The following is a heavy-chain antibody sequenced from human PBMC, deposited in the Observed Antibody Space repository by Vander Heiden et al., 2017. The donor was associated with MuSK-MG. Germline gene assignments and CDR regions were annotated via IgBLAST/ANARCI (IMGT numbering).Heavy chain of an antibody. D-gene: IGHD3-16*02. V-gene: IGHV3-9*01. CDR3: GKDIGSYPGYVDY. CDR1: GFTFDDYA. CDR2: ISWNSGSI. J-gene: IGHJ4*02. Sequence: EVQLVESGGGLVQPGRSLRLSCAASGFTFDDYAMHWVRQAPGKGLEWVSGISWNSGSIGYADSVKGRFTISRDNAKNSLYLQMNSLRAEDTALYYCGKDIGSYPGYVDYWGQGTLVTVSS.